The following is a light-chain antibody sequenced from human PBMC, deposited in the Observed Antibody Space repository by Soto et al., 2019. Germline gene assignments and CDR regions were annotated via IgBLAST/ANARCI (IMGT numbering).Light chain of an antibody. J-gene: IGKJ4*01. V-gene: IGKV3-11*01. CDR3: QHRSHGP. CDR2: DAS. CDR1: QSVSSY. Sequence: EIVLTQSPATLSLSPGERATLSCRASQSVSSYLAWYQQKPGQAPRLLIYDASNRATGIPARFSGSGSGTDFTLTISSLEPEDFEVYYCQHRSHGPFGGGTKVEIK.